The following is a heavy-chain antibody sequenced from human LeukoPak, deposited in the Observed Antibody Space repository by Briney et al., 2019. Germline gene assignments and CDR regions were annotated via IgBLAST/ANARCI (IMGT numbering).Heavy chain of an antibody. J-gene: IGHJ6*03. CDR1: GFTFSTYN. Sequence: GGTLRLSCAASGFTFSTYNMNWVRQAPGKGLEWVSSITSSSSYIYYADSVKGRFTISRDNAKNSLYLQMNSLRDEDTAVYYCARDPYSGSYGDYYYYYMDVWGKGTTVTISS. CDR2: ITSSSSYI. D-gene: IGHD1-26*01. CDR3: ARDPYSGSYGDYYYYYMDV. V-gene: IGHV3-21*01.